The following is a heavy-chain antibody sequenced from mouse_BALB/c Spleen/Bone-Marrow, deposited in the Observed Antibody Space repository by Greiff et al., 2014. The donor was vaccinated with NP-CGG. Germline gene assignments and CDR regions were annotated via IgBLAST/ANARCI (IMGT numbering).Heavy chain of an antibody. CDR1: GYSFTGYF. CDR2: INPYNGDS. V-gene: IGHV1-20*02. Sequence: VQLKESGPELVKPGASVKISCKASGYSFTGYFMNWVIQSHGKSLEWIGRINPYNGDSFYNQKFKGKATLTVDKSSSTAHMELRSLASEDSAVYYCARVTTDWYCDVWGAGTTVTVSS. CDR3: ARVTTDWYCDV. D-gene: IGHD1-1*01. J-gene: IGHJ1*01.